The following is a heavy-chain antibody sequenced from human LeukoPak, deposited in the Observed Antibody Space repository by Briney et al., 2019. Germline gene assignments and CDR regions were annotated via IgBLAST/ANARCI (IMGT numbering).Heavy chain of an antibody. J-gene: IGHJ6*03. D-gene: IGHD1-14*01. Sequence: GGSLRLSCAASAFSLSKYGTHWVRQAPGKGLEWVAALLYDGNTKHYADSVRGRFTISRDISKNTFYVQMNSLTAEDTAVYYCARDHRPEIQYYYMDVWGKGTTVAVSS. V-gene: IGHV3-33*01. CDR1: AFSLSKYG. CDR2: LLYDGNTK. CDR3: ARDHRPEIQYYYMDV.